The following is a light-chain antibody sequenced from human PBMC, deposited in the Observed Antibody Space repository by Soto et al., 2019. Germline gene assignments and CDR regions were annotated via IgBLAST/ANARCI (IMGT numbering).Light chain of an antibody. V-gene: IGLV2-14*01. Sequence: QSVLTQPASVSGSPGQSITISCTGISSDVGGYNYVSWYQQHPGKAPKLMIYDVSNRPSGVSNRFSGSKSGNTASLTISGFQAEDEAVYYCSSYTPGTTSYVFGSGTKVTVL. J-gene: IGLJ1*01. CDR1: SSDVGGYNY. CDR3: SSYTPGTTSYV. CDR2: DVS.